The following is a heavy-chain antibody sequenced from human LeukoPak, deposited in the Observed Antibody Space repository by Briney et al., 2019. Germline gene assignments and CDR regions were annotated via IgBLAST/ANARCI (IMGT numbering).Heavy chain of an antibody. J-gene: IGHJ4*02. CDR2: ISGSGGGK. D-gene: IGHD4-17*01. V-gene: IGHV3-23*01. CDR1: GFTFSNYA. Sequence: AGSLSLSCAASGFTFSNYAMSWVRQAPGKGLEWVSGISGSGGGKYYADSVKARFSISRDNSKNTLYLQMNTLRAEETAVYYCAKARDYGDYWTFDYWGQGTPVTVSS. CDR3: AKARDYGDYWTFDY.